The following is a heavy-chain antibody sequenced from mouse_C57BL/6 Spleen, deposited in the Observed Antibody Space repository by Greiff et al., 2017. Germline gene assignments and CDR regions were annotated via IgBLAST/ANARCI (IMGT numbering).Heavy chain of an antibody. CDR2: ISYDGSN. CDR3: ARDGPYCDY. D-gene: IGHD3-1*01. V-gene: IGHV3-6*01. J-gene: IGHJ2*01. Sequence: EVKLQESGPGLVKPSQSLSLTCAVTGYSITSGYYWNWIRQFPGNKLEWMGYISYDGSNNYNPSLKNRISITRDTSKNQFFLKLNSVTTEDAATYYCARDGPYCDYWGQGTTLTVSS. CDR1: GYSITSGYY.